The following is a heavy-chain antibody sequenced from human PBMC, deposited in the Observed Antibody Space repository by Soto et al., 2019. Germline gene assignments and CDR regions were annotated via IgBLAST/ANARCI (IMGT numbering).Heavy chain of an antibody. CDR1: GFTFSSYA. V-gene: IGHV3-23*01. CDR2: ISGSGGSA. J-gene: IGHJ6*02. Sequence: PGGSLRLSCAASGFTFSSYAMSWVRQAPGKGLEWVSAISGSGGSAFYADSVKGRFTISRDNSKNTLYLQMNSLRAEDTAVYYCAKSIGWSPRGGMDVWGQGTTVTVSS. CDR3: AKSIGWSPRGGMDV. D-gene: IGHD6-19*01.